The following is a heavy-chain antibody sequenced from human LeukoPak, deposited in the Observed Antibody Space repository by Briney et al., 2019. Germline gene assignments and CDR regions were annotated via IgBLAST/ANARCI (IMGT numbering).Heavy chain of an antibody. CDR3: ARAEQWLVLDY. D-gene: IGHD6-19*01. J-gene: IGHJ4*02. CDR1: GFTFSHYY. Sequence: GGSVTLSRAASGFTFSHYYMSWLRQAPGKGLEWVSYISSSSSYTKYADSVQGRFTISRDNAKNSLYLQMNSLRADDTAVYYCARAEQWLVLDYWRQGTLVTVSS. CDR2: ISSSSSYT. V-gene: IGHV3-11*06.